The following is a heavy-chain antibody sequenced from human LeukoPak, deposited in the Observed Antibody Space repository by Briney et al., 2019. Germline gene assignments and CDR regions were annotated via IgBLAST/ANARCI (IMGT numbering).Heavy chain of an antibody. D-gene: IGHD3-9*01. J-gene: IGHJ4*02. Sequence: PGGSLRLSCAASGFTFDDYAMHWVRQAPGKGLEWVSLISWDGGSTYYADSVKGRFTISRDNSKNSLYLQMNSLRAEDTALYYCAKDITKKTYYDILTGYYPGLNYFDYWGQGTLVTVSS. V-gene: IGHV3-43D*03. CDR3: AKDITKKTYYDILTGYYPGLNYFDY. CDR1: GFTFDDYA. CDR2: ISWDGGST.